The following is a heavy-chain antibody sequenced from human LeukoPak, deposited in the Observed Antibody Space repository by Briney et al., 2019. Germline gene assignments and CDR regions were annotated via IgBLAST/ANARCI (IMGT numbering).Heavy chain of an antibody. CDR1: GFTFSSYA. J-gene: IGHJ6*02. Sequence: GGSLRLSCAASGFTFSSYAMHWVRQAPSKGLEWVAVISYDGSNKYYADSVKGRFTISRDNSKNTLYLQMNSLRAEDTAVYYCARDLIAADYGMDVWGQGTTVTVSS. V-gene: IGHV3-30-3*01. CDR3: ARDLIAADYGMDV. D-gene: IGHD6-13*01. CDR2: ISYDGSNK.